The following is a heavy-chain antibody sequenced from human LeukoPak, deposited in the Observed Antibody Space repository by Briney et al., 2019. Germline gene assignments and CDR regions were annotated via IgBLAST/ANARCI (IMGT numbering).Heavy chain of an antibody. J-gene: IGHJ3*02. CDR1: GLRFSSYA. V-gene: IGHV3-23*01. D-gene: IGHD1-26*01. Sequence: VRSLRLSCAASGLRFSSYAMTWVRQAPGKGLGWVLYICVSGDYSYYADSVRGRSTISRDNAKNTLYQQMNSLRAEDTAVYYCAKVILPYSGRPRNAFDIWGQGTMVTVSS. CDR3: AKVILPYSGRPRNAFDI. CDR2: ICVSGDYS.